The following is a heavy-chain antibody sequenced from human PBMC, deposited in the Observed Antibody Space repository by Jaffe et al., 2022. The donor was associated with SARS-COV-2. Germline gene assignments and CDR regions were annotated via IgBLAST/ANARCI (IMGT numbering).Heavy chain of an antibody. J-gene: IGHJ4*02. CDR2: IKSKTDGGTT. V-gene: IGHV3-15*01. Sequence: EVQLVESGGGLVKPGGSLRLSCAASGFTFSNAWMSWVRQAPGKGLEWVGRIKSKTDGGTTDYAAPVKGRFTISRDDSKNTLYLQMNSLKTEDTAVYYCTTRITGEKLIDYWGQGTLVTVSS. D-gene: IGHD1-20*01. CDR1: GFTFSNAW. CDR3: TTRITGEKLIDY.